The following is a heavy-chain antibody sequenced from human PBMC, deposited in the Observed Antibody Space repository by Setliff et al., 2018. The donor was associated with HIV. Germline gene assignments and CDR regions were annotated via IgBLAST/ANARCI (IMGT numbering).Heavy chain of an antibody. J-gene: IGHJ2*01. CDR3: ARGVRPSYGSGSYYWYFDL. Sequence: GASVKVSCKASGGTFSSYTISWVRQAPGQGLEWMGRIIPILGTANYAQKFQGRVTITADKSTSTAYMELSSLRSEDTAVYYCARGVRPSYGSGSYYWYFDLWGRGTLVTVSS. D-gene: IGHD3-10*01. CDR2: IIPILGTA. CDR1: GGTFSSYT. V-gene: IGHV1-69*08.